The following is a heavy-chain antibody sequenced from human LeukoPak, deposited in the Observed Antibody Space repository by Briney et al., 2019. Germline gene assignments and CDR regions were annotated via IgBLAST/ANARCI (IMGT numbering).Heavy chain of an antibody. J-gene: IGHJ4*02. CDR3: AKFFPPDYYGSGSYYAPPDY. Sequence: GGSLRLSCAASGFTFSSYAMSWVRQAPGKGLEWVSAISGSGGSTYYADSVKGRFTISRDNSKNTLYLQMNSLRAEDTAVYYCAKFFPPDYYGSGSYYAPPDYWGQGTLVTASS. CDR1: GFTFSSYA. CDR2: ISGSGGST. V-gene: IGHV3-23*01. D-gene: IGHD3-10*01.